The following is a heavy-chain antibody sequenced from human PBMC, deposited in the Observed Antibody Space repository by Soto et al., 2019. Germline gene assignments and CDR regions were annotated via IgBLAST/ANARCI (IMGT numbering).Heavy chain of an antibody. V-gene: IGHV3-23*01. Sequence: PWGCLRLSGEACGFIFSTYAMSWVRQAPGKGLEWVSTISGGGSNKYYADSVKGRFTISRDNSKSTLYLQMNTLRAEDTAMYYCARDSRDKSPARDPFDPWGQGTLVTVSS. CDR1: GFIFSTYA. D-gene: IGHD2-21*01. CDR3: ARDSRDKSPARDPFDP. J-gene: IGHJ5*02. CDR2: ISGGGSNK.